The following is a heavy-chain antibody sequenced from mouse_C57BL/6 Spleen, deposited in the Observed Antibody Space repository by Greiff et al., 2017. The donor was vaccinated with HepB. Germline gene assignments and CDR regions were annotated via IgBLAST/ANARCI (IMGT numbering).Heavy chain of an antibody. CDR2: INPRSGGT. CDR3: ARSPYDYAFCYAMDY. J-gene: IGHJ4*01. Sequence: VQLQQSGAELVRPGTSVKVSCKASGYAFTNYLIEWVKQRPGQGLEWIGVINPRSGGTNYNEKFKGKATLTADKSSSTAYMQLSSLTSEDSAVYFCARSPYDYAFCYAMDYWGQGTSVTVSS. V-gene: IGHV1-54*01. CDR1: GYAFTNYL. D-gene: IGHD2-4*01.